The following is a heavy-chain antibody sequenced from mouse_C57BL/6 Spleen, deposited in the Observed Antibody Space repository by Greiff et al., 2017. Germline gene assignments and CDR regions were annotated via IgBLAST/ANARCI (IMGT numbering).Heavy chain of an antibody. D-gene: IGHD2-14*01. Sequence: DVKLVESGGGLVKPGGSLKLSCAASGFTFSDYGMHWVRQAPEKGLEWVAYISSGSSTIYYADTVKGRFTISRDNAKNTLFLQMTGLRSEDTAMYYCARGVRQFAYWGQGTLVTVSA. CDR2: ISSGSSTI. CDR3: ARGVRQFAY. J-gene: IGHJ3*01. V-gene: IGHV5-17*01. CDR1: GFTFSDYG.